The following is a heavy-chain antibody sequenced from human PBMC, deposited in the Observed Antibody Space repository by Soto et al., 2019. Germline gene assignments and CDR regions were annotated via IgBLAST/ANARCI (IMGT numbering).Heavy chain of an antibody. CDR3: ARGPGYFFDY. Sequence: EVQLVESGGGLVQPGGSLRLSCAASGFTFSSYAMHWVRQAPGKGLEYVSAISSNGGSTYYANSVKGRFTISRDNSKNTLYLQMGSLRAEDMAVYYCARGPGYFFDYWGQGTLVTLSS. V-gene: IGHV3-64*01. CDR1: GFTFSSYA. J-gene: IGHJ4*02. CDR2: ISSNGGST.